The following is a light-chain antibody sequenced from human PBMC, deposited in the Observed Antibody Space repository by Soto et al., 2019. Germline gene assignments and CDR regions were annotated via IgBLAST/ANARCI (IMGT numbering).Light chain of an antibody. CDR2: AAS. CDR3: QQANSFPLT. Sequence: DIQMTQSPSSVSASVGDRVTITCRASQPISSWLVWYQQKPGKAPKLLIYAASSLQSGVPSRFSGSGSGTDFTLTIRSLQPEDFATYYCQQANSFPLTFGGGTKVEIK. CDR1: QPISSW. J-gene: IGKJ4*01. V-gene: IGKV1D-12*01.